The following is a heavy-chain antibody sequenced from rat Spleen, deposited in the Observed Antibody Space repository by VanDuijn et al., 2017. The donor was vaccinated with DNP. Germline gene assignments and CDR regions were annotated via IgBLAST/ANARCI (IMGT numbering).Heavy chain of an antibody. CDR1: GFAFSTAW. V-gene: IGHV6-6*01. CDR3: ASPGY. J-gene: IGHJ2*01. Sequence: EVQVLESGGGLVQPGNSLKLSCATSGFAFSTAWMYWFRQFPEKRLEWVARIKAKSNSYATDYTESVKGRFTISRDDSKSSIYLQMNNLQGEDSAIYYCASPGYWGQGVMVTVSS. D-gene: IGHD1-4*01. CDR2: IKAKSNSYAT.